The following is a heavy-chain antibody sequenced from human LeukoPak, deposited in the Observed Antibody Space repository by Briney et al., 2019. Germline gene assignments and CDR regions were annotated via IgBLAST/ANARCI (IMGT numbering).Heavy chain of an antibody. D-gene: IGHD6-13*01. CDR3: ARAYASSWNIDC. Sequence: SQTLSLTCAISGDSVSSNSAAWNWIRQSPSRGLEWLGRTYYRSTWYSDYAESVKSRITINPDTSKNQFSLQLNSVTPEDTAVYYCARAYASSWNIDCWGQGTLVTVSS. J-gene: IGHJ4*02. CDR1: GDSVSSNSAA. CDR2: TYYRSTWYS. V-gene: IGHV6-1*01.